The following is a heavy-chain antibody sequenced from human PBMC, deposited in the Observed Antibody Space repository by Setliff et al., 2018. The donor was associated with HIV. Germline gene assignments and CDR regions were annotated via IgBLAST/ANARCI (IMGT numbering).Heavy chain of an antibody. Sequence: GGSLRLSCAASGFSYSTYWMSWVRQAPGKGLEWVANIKEDESEKYYVDSVKGRFTISRDNAKKSLFLQMNSLRAEDTAVYYCVRDDRYLHRGSLVAGDAFDLWGQGTMGTVSS. J-gene: IGHJ3*01. V-gene: IGHV3-7*01. CDR3: VRDDRYLHRGSLVAGDAFDL. CDR1: GFSYSTYW. CDR2: IKEDESEK. D-gene: IGHD1-26*01.